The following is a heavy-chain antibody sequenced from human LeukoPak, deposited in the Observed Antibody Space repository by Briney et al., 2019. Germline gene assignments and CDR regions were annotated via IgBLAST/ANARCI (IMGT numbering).Heavy chain of an antibody. Sequence: GRSLRLSCAASGFTFTTYGMHWVRQAPGKGLEWVAVISYDGTNKYYADSVKGRFTISRDNAKNSLYLQMNSLRAEDTAVYYCARYLSYYYDSSGYYYSLLFDYWGQGTLVTVSS. J-gene: IGHJ4*02. CDR2: ISYDGTNK. CDR3: ARYLSYYYDSSGYYYSLLFDY. V-gene: IGHV3-30*03. CDR1: GFTFTTYG. D-gene: IGHD3-22*01.